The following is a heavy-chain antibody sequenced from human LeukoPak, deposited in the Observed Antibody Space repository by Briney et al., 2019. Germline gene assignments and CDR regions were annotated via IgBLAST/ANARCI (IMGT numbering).Heavy chain of an antibody. J-gene: IGHJ6*02. D-gene: IGHD1-26*01. CDR3: AIDSGSYYYYYGMDV. V-gene: IGHV1-8*01. Sequence: ASVKVSCKASGYTFTSYDINWVRQATGQGLEWMGWMSPNSGNTGYAQKFQGRVTMTRNTSISTAYMELSSLRSEDTAVYYCAIDSGSYYYYYGMDVWGQGTTVTVSS. CDR1: GYTFTSYD. CDR2: MSPNSGNT.